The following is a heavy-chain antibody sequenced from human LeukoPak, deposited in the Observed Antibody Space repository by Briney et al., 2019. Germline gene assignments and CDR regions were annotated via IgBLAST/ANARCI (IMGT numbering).Heavy chain of an antibody. J-gene: IGHJ3*02. Sequence: GGSLRHSCAASGFTFTNYVMNWVRQAPGKGLEWVSSITGTADKTYDADSVKGRFTISRDNSKNTLSLQMSSLRVEDTAIYYCARRGGSRGWGAFDIWGQGTIVTVSS. D-gene: IGHD6-19*01. CDR2: ITGTADKT. CDR3: ARRGGSRGWGAFDI. CDR1: GFTFTNYV. V-gene: IGHV3-23*01.